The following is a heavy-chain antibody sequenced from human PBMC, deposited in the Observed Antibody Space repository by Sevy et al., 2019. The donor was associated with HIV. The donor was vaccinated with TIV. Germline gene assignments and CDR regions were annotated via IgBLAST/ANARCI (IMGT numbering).Heavy chain of an antibody. Sequence: ASVKVSCKASKYSFSDHYIHWVRHAPGQGLEWMGWINPDNGGTNYAQKFQGRVTMTRDTSISTTYMEMSSLGSDDTAVYYCARGFRYRSYWSAVDFWGQGTLVTVSS. J-gene: IGHJ4*02. D-gene: IGHD3-10*01. CDR2: INPDNGGT. V-gene: IGHV1-2*02. CDR3: ARGFRYRSYWSAVDF. CDR1: KYSFSDHY.